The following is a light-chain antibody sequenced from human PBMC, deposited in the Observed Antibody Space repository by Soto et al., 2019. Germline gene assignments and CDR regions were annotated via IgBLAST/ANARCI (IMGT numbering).Light chain of an antibody. CDR3: HKYNSVPVT. Sequence: DIQMTQSPSSLSASVGDRVTITCRASQGISNFLAWYQQKAGTVPKLLIYSASTLQSGVPSRFSGSGSGTDFTLTISNLQPEDVATYDCHKYNSVPVTFGQGTRLEIK. V-gene: IGKV1-27*01. CDR2: SAS. J-gene: IGKJ5*01. CDR1: QGISNF.